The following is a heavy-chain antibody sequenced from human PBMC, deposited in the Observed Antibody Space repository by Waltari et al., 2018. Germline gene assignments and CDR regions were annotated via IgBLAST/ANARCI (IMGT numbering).Heavy chain of an antibody. J-gene: IGHJ2*01. CDR2: SNSDGSST. CDR1: GLTYSMYW. D-gene: IGHD4-17*01. CDR3: ARGARRTTVTTGWWYFDL. Sequence: EVQLVECGGGLVQPGGYLRLSCAASGLTYSMYWMHWVRQAPGRGLVWVSRSNSDGSSTSYADSVKGRFTISKDNAKNTVYLQMNSLRAEDTAIYYCARGARRTTVTTGWWYFDLWGRGTLVTVSS. V-gene: IGHV3-74*01.